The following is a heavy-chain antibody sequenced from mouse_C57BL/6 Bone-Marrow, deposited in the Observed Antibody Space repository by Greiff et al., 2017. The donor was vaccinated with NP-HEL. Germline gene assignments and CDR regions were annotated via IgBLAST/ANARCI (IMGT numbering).Heavy chain of an antibody. CDR3: ARWGPPPRFDY. D-gene: IGHD3-3*01. J-gene: IGHJ2*01. Sequence: VKLQESDAELVKPGASVKISCKVSGYTFTDHSIHWMKQRPEQGLEWIGYIYPRDGSTKYNEKFKGKATLTADKSSSTAYMQLNSLTSEDSAVYFCARWGPPPRFDYWGQGTTLTVSS. V-gene: IGHV1-78*01. CDR1: GYTFTDHS. CDR2: IYPRDGST.